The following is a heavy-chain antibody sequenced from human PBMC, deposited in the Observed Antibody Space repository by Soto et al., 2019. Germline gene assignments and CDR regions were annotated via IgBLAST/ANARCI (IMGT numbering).Heavy chain of an antibody. J-gene: IGHJ4*02. Sequence: ASVKVSCKASAYTFTSYGISWVRQAPGQGLEWMGIINPSSGSTNYAQKFQGRVTMTTDTSTSTVYMELSSLRSEDTAVYYCARDPLSGDSSGYYYDPAFDYWGQGTLVTVSS. CDR2: INPSSGST. V-gene: IGHV1-18*01. CDR3: ARDPLSGDSSGYYYDPAFDY. CDR1: AYTFTSYG. D-gene: IGHD3-22*01.